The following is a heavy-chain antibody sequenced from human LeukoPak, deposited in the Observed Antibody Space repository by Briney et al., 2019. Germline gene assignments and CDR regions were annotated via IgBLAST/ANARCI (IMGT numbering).Heavy chain of an antibody. V-gene: IGHV4-4*07. Sequence: SETLSPTCTVSGGSISNDYWNWIRQPAGKGLEWIGRIYTSGTTNYNPSLKSRVTMSVDTSKNQFSLRLSSVTAADTAVYYCARGEFSPDYWGQGTLVTVSS. CDR2: IYTSGTT. CDR1: GGSISNDY. D-gene: IGHD3-3*01. J-gene: IGHJ4*02. CDR3: ARGEFSPDY.